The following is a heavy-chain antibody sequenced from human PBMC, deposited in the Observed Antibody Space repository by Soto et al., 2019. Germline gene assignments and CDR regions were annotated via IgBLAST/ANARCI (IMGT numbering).Heavy chain of an antibody. D-gene: IGHD6-13*01. V-gene: IGHV1-24*01. CDR2: FDPEDGET. Sequence: ASVKVSCKVSGYTLTELSMHWVRQAPGKGLEWMGGFDPEDGETIYAQKFQGRVTMTEDTSTDTAYMELSSLRSEDTAVYYCATASLTAAGHSYYYYGMDVWGQGTTVTVSS. CDR3: ATASLTAAGHSYYYYGMDV. J-gene: IGHJ6*02. CDR1: GYTLTELS.